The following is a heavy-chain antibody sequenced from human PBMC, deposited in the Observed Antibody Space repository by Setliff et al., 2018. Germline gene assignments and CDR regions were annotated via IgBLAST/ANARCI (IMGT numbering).Heavy chain of an antibody. D-gene: IGHD3-3*01. CDR2: IYYSGST. CDR3: ARRATYYNFWSGYYDY. Sequence: SETLSLTCTVSGGSISSSSYYWGWIRQPPGKGLEWIGSIYYSGSTYYNPSLKSRVTISVDTSKNQFSLKLSSVAAADTAVYYCARRATYYNFWSGYYDYWGQGTLVTVSS. CDR1: GGSISSSSYY. J-gene: IGHJ4*02. V-gene: IGHV4-39*07.